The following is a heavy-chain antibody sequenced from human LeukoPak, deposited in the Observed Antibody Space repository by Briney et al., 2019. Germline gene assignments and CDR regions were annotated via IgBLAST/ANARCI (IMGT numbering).Heavy chain of an antibody. CDR2: ISGSGGST. CDR3: AKEHKIEVAGTVAFDY. CDR1: GFTFSSNA. J-gene: IGHJ4*02. V-gene: IGHV3-23*01. Sequence: PGGSLRLSCAASGFTFSSNAMSWVRQAPGKGLEWVSTISGSGGSTYYADSVKGRFTISRDNSKNTLYLQMSSLRGEDKAVYYCAKEHKIEVAGTVAFDYWGQGTLVTVSS. D-gene: IGHD6-19*01.